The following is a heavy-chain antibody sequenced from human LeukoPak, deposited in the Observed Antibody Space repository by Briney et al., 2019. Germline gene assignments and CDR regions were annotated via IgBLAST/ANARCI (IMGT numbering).Heavy chain of an antibody. Sequence: PGGSLRLSCAASGFTFSSYAMSWVRQAPGKGLEWVSAISGSGGSTYYADSVKGRFTISRDNSKNTLYLQMNSLRAEDTAVYYCAKDNAYDSSGYYLHWGQGTLVTVSS. V-gene: IGHV3-23*01. CDR1: GFTFSSYA. CDR2: ISGSGGST. CDR3: AKDNAYDSSGYYLH. D-gene: IGHD3-22*01. J-gene: IGHJ4*02.